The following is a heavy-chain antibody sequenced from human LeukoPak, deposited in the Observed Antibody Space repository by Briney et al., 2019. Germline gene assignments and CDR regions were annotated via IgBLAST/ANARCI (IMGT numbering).Heavy chain of an antibody. Sequence: SQTLSLTCTVSGGSISSGSYYWSWIRQPAGKGLEWIGRIYTSGSTNYNPSLKSRVTISVDTSKNQFSLKLSSVTAADTAVYYCARSEDDFWSGSVHYWGQGTLVTVSS. CDR3: ARSEDDFWSGSVHY. CDR2: IYTSGST. D-gene: IGHD3-3*01. CDR1: GGSISSGSYY. J-gene: IGHJ4*02. V-gene: IGHV4-61*02.